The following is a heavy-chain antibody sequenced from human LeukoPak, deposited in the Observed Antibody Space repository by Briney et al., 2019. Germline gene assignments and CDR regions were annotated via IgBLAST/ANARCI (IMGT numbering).Heavy chain of an antibody. Sequence: GASVKVSCKASGGTFSSYAISWVRQAPGQGLEWMGRIIPILGIANYAQKFQGRVTITADKSTSTAYMELSSLRSEDTAVYYCARVDEVATIRMDVWGQGTTVTVSS. CDR2: IIPILGIA. CDR1: GGTFSSYA. J-gene: IGHJ6*02. D-gene: IGHD5-12*01. CDR3: ARVDEVATIRMDV. V-gene: IGHV1-69*04.